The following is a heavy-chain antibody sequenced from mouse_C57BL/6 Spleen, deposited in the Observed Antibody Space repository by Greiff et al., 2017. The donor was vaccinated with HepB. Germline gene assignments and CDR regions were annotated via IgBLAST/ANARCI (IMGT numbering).Heavy chain of an antibody. CDR2: ISDGGSYT. Sequence: EVMLVESGGGLVKPGGSLKLSCAASGFTFSSYAMSWVRQTPEKRLEWVATISDGGSYTYYPDNVKGRFTISRDNAKNNLYLQMSHLKSEDTAMYYCASTVVEDYFDYWGQGTTLTVSS. D-gene: IGHD1-1*01. J-gene: IGHJ2*01. V-gene: IGHV5-4*03. CDR3: ASTVVEDYFDY. CDR1: GFTFSSYA.